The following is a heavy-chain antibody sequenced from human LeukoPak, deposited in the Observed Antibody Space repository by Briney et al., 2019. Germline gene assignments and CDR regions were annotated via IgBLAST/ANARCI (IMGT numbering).Heavy chain of an antibody. V-gene: IGHV3-9*01. J-gene: IGHJ4*02. D-gene: IGHD6-19*01. CDR2: ISWNSGSI. CDR3: AKVAVAGTGGFDY. CDR1: GFTFDDYA. Sequence: GGSLRLSCAASGFTFDDYAMHWVRQAPGKGLEWVTGISWNSGSIGYADSVKGRFTISRDNAKNSLYLQMNSLRAEDTALYYCAKVAVAGTGGFDYWGQGTLDTVSS.